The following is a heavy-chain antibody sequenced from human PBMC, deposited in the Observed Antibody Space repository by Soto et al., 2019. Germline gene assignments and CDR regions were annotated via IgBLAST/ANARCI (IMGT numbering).Heavy chain of an antibody. Sequence: GGSLRLSCAASGFTFSSYAMSWVRQAPGKGLEWVSAISGSGGSTYYADSVKGRFTISRDNSKNTLYLQMNSLRAEDTAVYYCAKEAKVDWSGYLGYFDYWGQGTLVTVSS. J-gene: IGHJ4*02. CDR2: ISGSGGST. CDR3: AKEAKVDWSGYLGYFDY. D-gene: IGHD3-3*01. V-gene: IGHV3-23*01. CDR1: GFTFSSYA.